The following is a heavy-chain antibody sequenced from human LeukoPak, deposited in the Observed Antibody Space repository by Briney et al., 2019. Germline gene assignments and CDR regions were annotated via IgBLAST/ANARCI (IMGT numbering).Heavy chain of an antibody. CDR2: IITQGATI. CDR3: VKGGPTTNIAVAGAFDY. Sequence: PGGSLRLPCSASGFIFSNYAMHWVRQAPGQGLEYVSAIITQGATIYYADSVKGRFTISRDNSKTTLYLQMSSLRAGDTAVYYCVKGGPTTNIAVAGAFDYWGQGTLVTVSS. D-gene: IGHD6-19*01. CDR1: GFIFSNYA. J-gene: IGHJ4*02. V-gene: IGHV3-64D*09.